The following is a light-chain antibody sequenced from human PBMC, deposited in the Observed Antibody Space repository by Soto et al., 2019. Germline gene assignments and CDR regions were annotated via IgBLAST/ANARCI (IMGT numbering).Light chain of an antibody. CDR2: AAT. V-gene: IGKV1-17*01. J-gene: IGKJ1*01. Sequence: DIQMTQSPSTLSASVGDRVTITCRASQSISNRLVWFQQKPGKVPKRLIFAATLLQSGVPSRFSGSASGKEFTLTISGLQAEDFATYYCLQQNSYPWTFGPGTKVDIK. CDR3: LQQNSYPWT. CDR1: QSISNR.